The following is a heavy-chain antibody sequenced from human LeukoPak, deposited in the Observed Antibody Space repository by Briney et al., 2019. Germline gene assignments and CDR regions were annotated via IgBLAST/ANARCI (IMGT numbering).Heavy chain of an antibody. CDR3: ARGPLIAAAGTW. V-gene: IGHV3-21*04. CDR2: ITSVSSYK. CDR1: GFTFSNYA. D-gene: IGHD6-13*01. Sequence: KAGGSLRLSCKASGFTFSNYAMNWVRQAPGKGLEWVSSITSVSSYKYYADSVKGRFTISRDNAKNSLFLQMNSLRAEDTAVYYCARGPLIAAAGTWWGQGTLVTVSS. J-gene: IGHJ4*02.